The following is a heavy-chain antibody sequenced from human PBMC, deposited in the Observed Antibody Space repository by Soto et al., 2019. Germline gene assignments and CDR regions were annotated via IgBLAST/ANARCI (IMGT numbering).Heavy chain of an antibody. V-gene: IGHV3-23*01. D-gene: IGHD1-1*01. CDR2: ISGSGGST. J-gene: IGHJ4*02. Sequence: GGSLRLSCAASGFTFSSYAMSWVRQAPGKGLEWVSAISGSGGSTYYADSVKGRFTISRDNSKNTLYLQMNSLRAEDTAVYYCAKESQLELFPNYYFDYWGQGTLVTVSS. CDR1: GFTFSSYA. CDR3: AKESQLELFPNYYFDY.